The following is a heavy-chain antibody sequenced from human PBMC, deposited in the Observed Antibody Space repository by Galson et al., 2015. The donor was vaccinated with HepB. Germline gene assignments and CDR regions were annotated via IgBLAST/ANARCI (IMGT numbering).Heavy chain of an antibody. Sequence: SLRLSCAASGFTFSSYGMHWVRQAPGKGLEWVAVISYDGSNKYYADSVKGRFTISRDNSKNTLYLQMNSLRAEDTAVYYCAKDGRGSPRGYGMDVWGQGTTVTVSS. V-gene: IGHV3-30*18. CDR1: GFTFSSYG. J-gene: IGHJ6*02. CDR2: ISYDGSNK. D-gene: IGHD3-10*01. CDR3: AKDGRGSPRGYGMDV.